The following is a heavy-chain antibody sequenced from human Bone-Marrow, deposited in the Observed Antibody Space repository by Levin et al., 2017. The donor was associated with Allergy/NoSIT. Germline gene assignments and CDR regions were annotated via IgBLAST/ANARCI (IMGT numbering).Heavy chain of an antibody. CDR2: IIPILGIA. CDR3: ARDSATAGLEYYYYYMDV. D-gene: IGHD3/OR15-3a*01. Sequence: SVKVSCKASGGTFSSYAISWVRQAPGQGLEWMGGIIPILGIANYAQKFQGRVTITADKSTSTAYMELSSLRSEDTAVYYCARDSATAGLEYYYYYMDVWGKGTTVTVSS. J-gene: IGHJ6*03. V-gene: IGHV1-69*10. CDR1: GGTFSSYA.